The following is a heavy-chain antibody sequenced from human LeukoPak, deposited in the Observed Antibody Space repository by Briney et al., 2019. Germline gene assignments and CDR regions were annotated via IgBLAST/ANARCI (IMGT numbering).Heavy chain of an antibody. Sequence: ASVKVSCKASGYTFTRYDINWVRQAAGQGLEWMGWMNPNSGSTGYAQKFQGRVTLTRDTSIGTAYMELTGLRSEDTAVYYCARDYGSNSGWFDPWGQGALVTVSS. CDR1: GYTFTRYD. CDR3: ARDYGSNSGWFDP. J-gene: IGHJ5*02. V-gene: IGHV1-8*01. CDR2: MNPNSGST. D-gene: IGHD4-23*01.